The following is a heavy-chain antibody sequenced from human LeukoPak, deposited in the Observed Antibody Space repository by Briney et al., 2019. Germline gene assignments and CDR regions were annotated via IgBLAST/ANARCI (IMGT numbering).Heavy chain of an antibody. CDR1: GHIFASYY. D-gene: IGHD3-22*01. Sequence: ASVKVSCKASGHIFASYYIHWVRQAPGQGLEWMGVINPSGDSTSYAQKFQGRVTVTRDTSTSTVYMELSSLRSEDTAVYYCARGYYDSTGYYGLGSFDIWGQGTMVTVTS. J-gene: IGHJ3*02. CDR2: INPSGDST. V-gene: IGHV1-46*01. CDR3: ARGYYDSTGYYGLGSFDI.